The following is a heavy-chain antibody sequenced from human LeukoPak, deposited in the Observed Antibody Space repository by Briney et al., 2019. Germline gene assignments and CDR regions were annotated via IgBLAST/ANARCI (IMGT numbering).Heavy chain of an antibody. J-gene: IGHJ4*02. V-gene: IGHV3-21*01. Sequence: GGSLRLSCAASGFTFRSYEMNWVRQAPGEGLEWVSSISSSSSYIYYADSVKGRFTISRDNAKNSLYLQMNSLRDEDTAVYYCARDDIVVLPAALDYWGQGTLVTVSS. D-gene: IGHD2-2*01. CDR3: ARDDIVVLPAALDY. CDR1: GFTFRSYE. CDR2: ISSSSSYI.